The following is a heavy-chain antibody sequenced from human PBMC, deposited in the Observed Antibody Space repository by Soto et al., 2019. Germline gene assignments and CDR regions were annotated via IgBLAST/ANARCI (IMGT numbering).Heavy chain of an antibody. CDR3: ARSGHFGVVNWFDP. D-gene: IGHD3-3*01. J-gene: IGHJ5*02. CDR2: IYYSGST. CDR1: GGSISSSSYY. Sequence: QLQLQESGPGLVKPSETLSLTCTVSGGSISSSSYYWGWIRQPPGKGLEWIGSIYYSGSTYYNPSRKSRVTISVDTSKNQFSLKLSSVTAADTAVYYCARSGHFGVVNWFDPWGQGTLVTVSS. V-gene: IGHV4-39*01.